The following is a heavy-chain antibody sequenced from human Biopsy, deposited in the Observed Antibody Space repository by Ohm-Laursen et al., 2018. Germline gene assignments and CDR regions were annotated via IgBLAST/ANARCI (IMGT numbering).Heavy chain of an antibody. CDR1: GFTVSDNH. CDR2: IYSDGNT. D-gene: IGHD3-3*01. V-gene: IGHV3-53*01. J-gene: IGHJ5*02. Sequence: GSLRLSCTASGFTVSDNHISWIRQAPGKGLQWVSLIYSDGNTYYADSVKGRFTISRDISRNTLYLQMNSLRAEDTAVYYCARGPGKLWSGYYTWGQGSLVSVSS. CDR3: ARGPGKLWSGYYT.